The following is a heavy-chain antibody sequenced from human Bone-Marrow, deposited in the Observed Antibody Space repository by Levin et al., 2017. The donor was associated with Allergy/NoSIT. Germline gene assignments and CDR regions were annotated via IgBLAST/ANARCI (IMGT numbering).Heavy chain of an antibody. CDR3: AIGYDSSGYYPQYYFDY. J-gene: IGHJ4*02. CDR1: GYTFRSYA. CDR2: ISGPGDRA. Sequence: GGSLRLSCAGSGYTFRSYAMTWVRQAPGKGLEWVSGISGPGDRAYYADSVTGRFVISRDNSQNTLFLQMNDLKGEDTAIYYCAIGYDSSGYYPQYYFDYWGQGVLVTVSS. V-gene: IGHV3-23*01. D-gene: IGHD3-22*01.